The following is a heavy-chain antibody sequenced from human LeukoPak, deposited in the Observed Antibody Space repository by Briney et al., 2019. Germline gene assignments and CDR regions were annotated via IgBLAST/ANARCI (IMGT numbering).Heavy chain of an antibody. CDR2: INHSGST. V-gene: IGHV4-34*01. D-gene: IGHD2-2*01. CDR3: ARGPHQHLVVPAVFRAGNYGMDV. J-gene: IGHJ6*02. CDR1: GGSFSGYY. Sequence: SETLSLTCAVYGGSFSGYYWGWIRQPPGKGLEWIGEINHSGSTNYNPSLKSRVTISVDTSKNQFSLKLSSVTAADTAVYYCARGPHQHLVVPAVFRAGNYGMDVWGQGTTVTVSS.